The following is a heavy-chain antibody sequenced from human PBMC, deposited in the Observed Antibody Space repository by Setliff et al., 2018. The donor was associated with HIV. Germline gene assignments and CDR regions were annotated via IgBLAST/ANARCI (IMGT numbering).Heavy chain of an antibody. CDR3: ATLRQQLITGWFDP. CDR1: GFTVSSNY. CDR2: IYIGGST. D-gene: IGHD6-13*01. V-gene: IGHV3-53*01. J-gene: IGHJ5*02. Sequence: GDSLKISCAASGFTVSSNYMSWVRQAPGKGLEWVSVIYIGGSTFYTDSVKGRFTISRDNSKNTLYLHMNSLRAEDTAVYYCATLRQQLITGWFDPWGQGTLVTVS.